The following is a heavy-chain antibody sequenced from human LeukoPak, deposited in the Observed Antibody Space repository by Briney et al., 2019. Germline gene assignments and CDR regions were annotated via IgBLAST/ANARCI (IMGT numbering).Heavy chain of an antibody. CDR1: GGSISSYY. CDR2: IYYSGST. J-gene: IGHJ4*02. V-gene: IGHV4-59*01. Sequence: PSETLSLTCTASGGSISSYYWSWIRQPPGKGLEWIGYIYYSGSTKYNPSLKSRVTISIDTSKNQFSLKLSSVTAADTAVYYCARGGGYVTIDYWGQGTLVTVSS. D-gene: IGHD5-12*01. CDR3: ARGGGYVTIDY.